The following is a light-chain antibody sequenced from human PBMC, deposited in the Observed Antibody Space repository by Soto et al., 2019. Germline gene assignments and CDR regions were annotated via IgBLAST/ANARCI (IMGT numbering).Light chain of an antibody. J-gene: IGKJ5*01. Sequence: EIVLTQSPATLSLSPGERATLYCRASQSVSSSYLAWYQQKPGQAPRLLIYDASKRATGIPARFSGSGSGTDFTLTISSLEPEDSAIYYCQQRYNWPPLTFGQGTRLEIK. CDR1: QSVSSSY. CDR3: QQRYNWPPLT. V-gene: IGKV3-11*01. CDR2: DAS.